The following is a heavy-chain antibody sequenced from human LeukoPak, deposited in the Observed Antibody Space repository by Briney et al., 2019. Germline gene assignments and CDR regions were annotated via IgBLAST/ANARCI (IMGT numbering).Heavy chain of an antibody. CDR3: ARDGRYCSSTSCTRGWFDP. V-gene: IGHV1-69*01. Sequence: ASVKVSCKASGGTFNSYAISWVRQAPGQGREWMGGIIPIFGKANYAQKFQGRVTITADESTSTASMELRSLRSEDTAVYYCARDGRYCSSTSCTRGWFDPWGQGTLVTVSS. D-gene: IGHD2-2*01. CDR1: GGTFNSYA. J-gene: IGHJ5*02. CDR2: IIPIFGKA.